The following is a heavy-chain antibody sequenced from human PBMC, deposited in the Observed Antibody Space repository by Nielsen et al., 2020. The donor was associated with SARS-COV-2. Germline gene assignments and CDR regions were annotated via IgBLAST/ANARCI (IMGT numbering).Heavy chain of an antibody. Sequence: SGPTLVKPTQTLTLTCTFSGFSLSTPGVGVAWIRQPPGKALEWLALIYWHDARRTTPSLNSRLTITKDTSKNQVVLTMTNMDPVDTATYYCAHRPGVEVAGQVGYFAYWGQGALVTVSS. J-gene: IGHJ4*02. CDR3: AHRPGVEVAGQVGYFAY. CDR1: GFSLSTPGVG. CDR2: IYWHDAR. D-gene: IGHD6-19*01. V-gene: IGHV2-5*01.